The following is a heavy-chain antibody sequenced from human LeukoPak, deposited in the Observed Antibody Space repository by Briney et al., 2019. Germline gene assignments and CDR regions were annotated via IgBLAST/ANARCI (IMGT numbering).Heavy chain of an antibody. CDR1: GFTFDDYA. CDR3: AKADGLRYFDWLLRLFDY. CDR2: ISWNSGSI. J-gene: IGHJ4*02. D-gene: IGHD3-9*01. Sequence: PGRSLRLSCAASGFTFDDYAMHWVRQAPGKGLEWVSGISWNSGSIGYADSVKGRFTISRDNAKNTLYLQMNSLRAEDTAVYYCAKADGLRYFDWLLRLFDYWGQGTLVTVSS. V-gene: IGHV3-9*01.